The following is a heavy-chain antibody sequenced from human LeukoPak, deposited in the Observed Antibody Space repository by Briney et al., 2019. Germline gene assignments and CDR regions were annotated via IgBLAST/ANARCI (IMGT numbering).Heavy chain of an antibody. J-gene: IGHJ4*02. CDR3: ARGNRYCSSTSCRSFDY. CDR2: ISAYNGNT. V-gene: IGHV1-18*01. Sequence: ASVKVSCKASGYTFTSYGISWVRQAPGQGLEWMGWISAYNGNTNYAQKLQGRVTITADESTSTAYMELSSLRSEDTAVYYCARGNRYCSSTSCRSFDYWGQGTLVTVSS. D-gene: IGHD2-2*01. CDR1: GYTFTSYG.